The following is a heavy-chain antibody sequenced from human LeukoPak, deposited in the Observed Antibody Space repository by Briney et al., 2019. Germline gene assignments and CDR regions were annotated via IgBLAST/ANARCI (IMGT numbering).Heavy chain of an antibody. J-gene: IGHJ3*02. Sequence: GGSLRLSCAASGFTFSDYYMSWIRQAPGKGLEWVSYISSSGSTIYYADSVKGRFTISRDNAKNSLYLQMNSLRAEDTAVYYCARDSPYSGSSNDAFDIWGQGTMVTVSS. D-gene: IGHD1-26*01. CDR1: GFTFSDYY. V-gene: IGHV3-11*04. CDR2: ISSSGSTI. CDR3: ARDSPYSGSSNDAFDI.